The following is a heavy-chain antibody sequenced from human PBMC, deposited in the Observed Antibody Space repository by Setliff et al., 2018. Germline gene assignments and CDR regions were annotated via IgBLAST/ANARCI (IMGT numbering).Heavy chain of an antibody. CDR1: GYTFTSYG. CDR3: ARDRPSSSGWYTYYYYGMDV. CDR2: ISTYNGNT. V-gene: IGHV1-18*01. Sequence: GASVKVSCKASGYTFTSYGISWVRLAPGQGLEWMGWISTYNGNTNYAQKLQGRVTMSTDTSTNTAYMELRSLRSDDTAVYYCARDRPSSSGWYTYYYYGMDVWGQGTTVTVSS. J-gene: IGHJ6*02. D-gene: IGHD6-19*01.